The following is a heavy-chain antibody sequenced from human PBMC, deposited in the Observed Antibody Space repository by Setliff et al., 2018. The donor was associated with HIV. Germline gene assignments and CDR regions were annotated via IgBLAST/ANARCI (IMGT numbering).Heavy chain of an antibody. CDR1: GYTFTNYD. V-gene: IGHV1-8*02. CDR3: ARDETWGSLYYGLDV. D-gene: IGHD7-27*01. J-gene: IGHJ6*02. Sequence: ASVKVSCKASGYTFTNYDINWVRQATGQGLEWVGWMNPNSGNTGYAQKFQGRVTMTRNTSIGAAYMELSSLRSEDTAVYYCARDETWGSLYYGLDVWGQGTTVTVSS. CDR2: MNPNSGNT.